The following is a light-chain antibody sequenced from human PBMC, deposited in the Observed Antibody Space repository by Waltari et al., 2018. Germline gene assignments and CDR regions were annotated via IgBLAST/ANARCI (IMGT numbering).Light chain of an antibody. CDR3: QQRSNWRST. CDR1: QSVIDY. Sequence: EIVLTQSPATLSLSPGERATLSCRASQSVIDYVAWYQQKPGQAPRLLIYGASNRATGIPARFSGSGSETDFTLTISSLDPEDFAVYYCQQRSNWRSTFGQGTRLEIK. V-gene: IGKV3-11*01. CDR2: GAS. J-gene: IGKJ5*01.